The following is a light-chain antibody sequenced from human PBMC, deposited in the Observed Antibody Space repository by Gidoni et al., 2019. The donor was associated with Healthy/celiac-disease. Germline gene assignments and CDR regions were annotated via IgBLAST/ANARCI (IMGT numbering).Light chain of an antibody. CDR1: QSVSSSY. V-gene: IGKV3-20*01. CDR2: GAS. J-gene: IGKJ4*01. CDR3: QQYGSSLALT. Sequence: EIVLTQSPGTLPLSPGERATLSCRASQSVSSSYLAWYQQKPGQAPRLLIYGASSRATGIPDRFSGSGSGTDFTLTISRLEAEDVAVYYCQQYGSSLALTFGGGTKVEIK.